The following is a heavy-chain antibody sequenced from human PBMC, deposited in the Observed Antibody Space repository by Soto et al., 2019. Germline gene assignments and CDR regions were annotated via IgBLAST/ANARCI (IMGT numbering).Heavy chain of an antibody. D-gene: IGHD2-2*01. Sequence: SQTLSLPCAISGDSVSSNSAAWNWIRQSPSRGLEWLGRTYYRSKWYNDYAVSVKSRITINPDTSKNQFSLQLNSVTPEDTAVYYCARDSVQRYCSSTSCPGGMDVWGQGTTVTVSS. V-gene: IGHV6-1*01. J-gene: IGHJ6*02. CDR1: GDSVSSNSAA. CDR2: TYYRSKWYN. CDR3: ARDSVQRYCSSTSCPGGMDV.